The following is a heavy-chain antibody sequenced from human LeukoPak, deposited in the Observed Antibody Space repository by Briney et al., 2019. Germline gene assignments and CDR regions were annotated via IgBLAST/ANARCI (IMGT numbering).Heavy chain of an antibody. J-gene: IGHJ4*02. CDR1: GGSVRRSDYY. Sequence: SETLSLTCSVSGGSVRRSDYYWAWIRQPPGKGLEWIGSVRYTGSSYYTPSHQSRVTISLDMSNNQFSLRMNSVTAADTAVYFCASYFDDTGTASFDNWGQGILVTVSS. D-gene: IGHD3-22*01. CDR3: ASYFDDTGTASFDN. CDR2: VRYTGSS. V-gene: IGHV4-39*01.